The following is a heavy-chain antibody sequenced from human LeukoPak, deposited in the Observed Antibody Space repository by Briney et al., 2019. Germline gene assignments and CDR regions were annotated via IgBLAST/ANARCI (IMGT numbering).Heavy chain of an antibody. Sequence: SETLSLACTVSGGSISSSSYYWGWIRQPPGKGLEWIGSIYYSGSTYYNPSLKSRVTISVDTSKNQFSLKLSSVTAADKAVYYCARDLGWGAAFDIRGQGTMVTVSS. CDR3: ARDLGWGAAFDI. D-gene: IGHD3-16*01. J-gene: IGHJ3*02. V-gene: IGHV4-39*07. CDR1: GGSISSSSYY. CDR2: IYYSGST.